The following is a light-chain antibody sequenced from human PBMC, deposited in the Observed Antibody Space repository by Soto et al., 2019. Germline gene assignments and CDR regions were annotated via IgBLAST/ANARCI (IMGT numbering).Light chain of an antibody. V-gene: IGKV3D-20*01. CDR2: DAF. J-gene: IGKJ2*01. CDR3: QQYGSSPFT. CDR1: QSVSSTY. Sequence: EIVLTQSPATLSLSPGERATISCGASQSVSSTYLAWYQQKPGLAPRLLIYDAFSRATGIPDRFSGSGSRRDFALTVSCLEPEAFAVYYCQQYGSSPFTFGQGTKLEIK.